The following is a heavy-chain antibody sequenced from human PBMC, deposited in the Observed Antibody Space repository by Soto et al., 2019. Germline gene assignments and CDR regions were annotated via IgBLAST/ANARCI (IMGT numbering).Heavy chain of an antibody. J-gene: IGHJ4*02. D-gene: IGHD3-22*01. Sequence: PSQTLSLTCVISGESVSSNLASWRWIRQSPSRGLEWLGRTYYRSKWYSYYAQSVKSRITINPDTSKNQFSLHLSSVTAADTAVYYCARLNYYDSSIPLYYFDYWGQGTLVTVSS. CDR3: ARLNYYDSSIPLYYFDY. CDR1: GESVSSNLAS. V-gene: IGHV6-1*01. CDR2: TYYRSKWYS.